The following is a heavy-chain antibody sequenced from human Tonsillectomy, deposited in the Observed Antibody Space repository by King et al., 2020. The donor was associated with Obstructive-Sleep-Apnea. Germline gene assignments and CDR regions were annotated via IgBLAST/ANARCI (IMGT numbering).Heavy chain of an antibody. Sequence: LQLQESGPGLVKPSETLSITCTVSGGSISSSNYYWGWIRQPPGKGLEWIGSIYYSGSTYYNPSLKSRVTMSVDTSKNQFSLKLSSVTAADTAMYYCARDNYSHFDYWGQGTLVTVSS. CDR1: GGSISSSNYY. CDR3: ARDNYSHFDY. J-gene: IGHJ4*02. V-gene: IGHV4-39*07. D-gene: IGHD1-7*01. CDR2: IYYSGST.